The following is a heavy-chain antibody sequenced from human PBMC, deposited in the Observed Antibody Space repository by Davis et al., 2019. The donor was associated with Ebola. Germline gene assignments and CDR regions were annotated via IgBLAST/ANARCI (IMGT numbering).Heavy chain of an antibody. CDR3: ARALSSGWYENWFDP. J-gene: IGHJ5*02. CDR2: INPNSGGT. CDR1: GYTFTSYY. V-gene: IGHV1-2*02. D-gene: IGHD6-19*01. Sequence: ASVKVSCKASGYTFTSYYMHWVRQAPGQGLEWMGWINPNSGGTNYAQKFQGRVTMTRDTSISTAYMELSRLRSDDTAVYYCARALSSGWYENWFDPWGQGTLVTVSS.